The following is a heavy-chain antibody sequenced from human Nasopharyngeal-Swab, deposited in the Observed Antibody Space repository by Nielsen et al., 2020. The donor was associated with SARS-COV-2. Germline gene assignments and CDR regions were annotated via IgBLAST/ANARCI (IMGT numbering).Heavy chain of an antibody. Sequence: GESLKISCAASGFTFSTHGMHWVRQAPGKGLEWVAVIWYDGSNKYYADSVKGRFTISRDNSKNTLYLQMNSLRAEDTAVYYCAREGISTIFGVAIDYWGQGTLVTVSS. CDR2: IWYDGSNK. CDR3: AREGISTIFGVAIDY. D-gene: IGHD3-3*01. CDR1: GFTFSTHG. J-gene: IGHJ4*02. V-gene: IGHV3-33*01.